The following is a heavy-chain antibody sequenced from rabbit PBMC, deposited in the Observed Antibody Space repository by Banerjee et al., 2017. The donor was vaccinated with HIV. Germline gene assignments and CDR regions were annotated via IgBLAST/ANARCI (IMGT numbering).Heavy chain of an antibody. J-gene: IGHJ4*01. D-gene: IGHD2-1*01. V-gene: IGHV1S45*01. Sequence: QEQLEESGGDLVKPEGSLTLTCTASGFSFSNKCVMCWVRQAPGKGLEWIACINTSSGNTVYASWAIGRFTISKASSTTVTLQMTSLTGADTATYFCARDPGGSMDLWGQGTLVTVS. CDR3: ARDPGGSMDL. CDR2: INTSSGNT. CDR1: GFSFSNKCV.